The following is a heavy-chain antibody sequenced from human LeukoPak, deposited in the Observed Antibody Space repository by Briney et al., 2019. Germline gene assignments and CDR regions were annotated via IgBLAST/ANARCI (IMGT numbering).Heavy chain of an antibody. CDR3: ARDRAANQDWVEFDP. J-gene: IGHJ5*02. CDR1: GFRVSDYY. CDR2: IRDSGEA. V-gene: IGHV3-66*03. D-gene: IGHD3/OR15-3a*01. Sequence: PGGSLRLSCAVSGFRVSDYYMSWVRQAPGKGLEWVGLIRDSGEAFYADFARGRFAISRDESENTLYLQMNSLGVEDTAVYFCARDRAANQDWVEFDPWGQGTPVIASS.